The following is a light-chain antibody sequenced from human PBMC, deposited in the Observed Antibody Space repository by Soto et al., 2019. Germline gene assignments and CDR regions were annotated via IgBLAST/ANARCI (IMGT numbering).Light chain of an antibody. CDR2: QDN. Sequence: SYELTQPPSVSVSPGQTAIITCSGDKLGTKYTCWYQQKPGQSPVLVIYQDNKRPSGIPERFSGSNSGNTATLTISGTQAMDEADYYCQAWDSRSYVVFGGGTKVTVL. V-gene: IGLV3-1*01. J-gene: IGLJ3*02. CDR1: KLGTKY. CDR3: QAWDSRSYVV.